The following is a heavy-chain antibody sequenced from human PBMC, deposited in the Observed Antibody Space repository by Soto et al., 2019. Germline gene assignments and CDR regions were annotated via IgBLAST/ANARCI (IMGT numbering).Heavy chain of an antibody. Sequence: GGSLRLSCAASGFTFDNYEMNWVRQAQGKGLEWLSYISSSGSVTYYADSVKGRFTISRDNAKYSLFLQMNSLRAEDTAVYYCAKEATNINNFDYWGQGTLVTVSS. CDR3: AKEATNINNFDY. CDR2: ISSSGSVT. D-gene: IGHD1-26*01. J-gene: IGHJ4*02. V-gene: IGHV3-48*03. CDR1: GFTFDNYE.